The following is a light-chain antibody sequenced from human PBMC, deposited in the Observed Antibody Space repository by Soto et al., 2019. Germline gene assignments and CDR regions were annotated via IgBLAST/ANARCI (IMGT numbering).Light chain of an antibody. CDR2: AAS. Sequence: EIVLTQSPGTLSLSPGERATLSCRVSQSISSHSLAWYQHKPGQPPRLLIYAASSRATGVPDRFNGSGSGTDFTLSISRLEPEDFAVYYCQRDNFGQGTKLEIK. CDR3: QRDN. J-gene: IGKJ2*01. V-gene: IGKV3-20*01. CDR1: QSISSHS.